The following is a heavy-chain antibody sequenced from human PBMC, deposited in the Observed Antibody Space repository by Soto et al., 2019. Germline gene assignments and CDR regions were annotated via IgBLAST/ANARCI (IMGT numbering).Heavy chain of an antibody. CDR1: GGTFSSYA. D-gene: IGHD3-10*01. CDR3: AGETYYYGSGRYWFDP. J-gene: IGHJ5*02. CDR2: IIPIFGTA. V-gene: IGHV1-69*13. Sequence: SVKVSCKASGGTFSSYAISWVRQAPGQGLEWMGGIIPIFGTANYAQKFQGRVTITADESTSTAYMELSSLRSEDTAVYYCAGETYYYGSGRYWFDPWGQGTLVTVSS.